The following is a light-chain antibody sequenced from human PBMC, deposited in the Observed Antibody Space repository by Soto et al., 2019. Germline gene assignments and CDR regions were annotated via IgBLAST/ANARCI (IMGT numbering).Light chain of an antibody. Sequence: QSALTQPASVSGSPGQSITISCTGTSSDVGGYNLVSWYQQHPGKAPKLMIYDVSNRPSGVSNRFSGSKSGNTASLTISGLQAEDEGEYYCSSYISGSTFALFGGGTKLTVL. V-gene: IGLV2-14*01. CDR2: DVS. CDR3: SSYISGSTFAL. CDR1: SSDVGGYNL. J-gene: IGLJ2*01.